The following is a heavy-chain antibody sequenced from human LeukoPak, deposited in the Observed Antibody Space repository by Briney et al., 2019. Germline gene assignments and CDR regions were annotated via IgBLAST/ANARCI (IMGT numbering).Heavy chain of an antibody. J-gene: IGHJ3*02. Sequence: PGGSLRLSCAASGFTFSSYWMSWVRQAPGKGLEWVANIKQDGSEKYYVDSVKGRFTISRDNAKNSLYLQMNSLRAEDTAVYYCTRLWDSSGWFSAFDIWGQGTTVTVSS. CDR2: IKQDGSEK. CDR3: TRLWDSSGWFSAFDI. V-gene: IGHV3-7*05. D-gene: IGHD6-19*01. CDR1: GFTFSSYW.